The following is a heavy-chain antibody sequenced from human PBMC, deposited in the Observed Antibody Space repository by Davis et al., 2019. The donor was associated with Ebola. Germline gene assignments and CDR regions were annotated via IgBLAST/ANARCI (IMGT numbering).Heavy chain of an antibody. Sequence: GESLKISCAASGFTFSSYAMSWVRQAPGKGLEWVSAISGSGGSTYYADSVKGRFTISRDNSKNTLYLQMNSLRAEDTAVYYCAKRLEYQLLFSDAFDIWGQGTMVTVSS. V-gene: IGHV3-23*01. J-gene: IGHJ3*02. CDR1: GFTFSSYA. CDR2: ISGSGGST. D-gene: IGHD2-2*01. CDR3: AKRLEYQLLFSDAFDI.